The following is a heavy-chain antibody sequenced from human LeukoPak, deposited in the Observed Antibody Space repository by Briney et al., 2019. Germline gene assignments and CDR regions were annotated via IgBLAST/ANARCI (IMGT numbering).Heavy chain of an antibody. CDR2: IYPGDSDT. CDR1: GYSFTTYW. Sequence: GESLKISCKGSGYSFTTYWIGWVRQMPGKGVVWMGIIYPGDSDTRYSPSFQGQVIISADKSISTAYLQWSSLKASDTAMYYCARHPRYCSSTSCYPYYYIDVWGKGTTVTVSS. V-gene: IGHV5-51*01. J-gene: IGHJ6*03. CDR3: ARHPRYCSSTSCYPYYYIDV. D-gene: IGHD2-2*01.